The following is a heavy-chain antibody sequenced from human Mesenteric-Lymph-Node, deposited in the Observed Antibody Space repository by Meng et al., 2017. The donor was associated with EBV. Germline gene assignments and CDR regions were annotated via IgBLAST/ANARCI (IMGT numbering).Heavy chain of an antibody. J-gene: IGHJ3*02. V-gene: IGHV1-69*01. CDR3: ARDGIMATIDGFDI. Sequence: QVQLVQSGAEVKKPGSSVKVSCKAVGGTFSSYDISWVRQAPGQGLEWVGGIIPIFSTANYAQKFQGRVTITADASTSTAYMELSSLRSEDTAVYYCARDGIMATIDGFDIWGQGTMVTVSS. D-gene: IGHD5-12*01. CDR2: IIPIFSTA. CDR1: GGTFSSYD.